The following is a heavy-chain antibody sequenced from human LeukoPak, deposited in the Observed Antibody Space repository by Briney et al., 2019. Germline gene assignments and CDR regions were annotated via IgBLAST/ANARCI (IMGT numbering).Heavy chain of an antibody. V-gene: IGHV4-38-2*01. Sequence: SETLSLTCAVSGYSISNGDYWGWIRQPPGKGLEWIGSIYVSGSTYYNPSLKSRVTISADTSKNQFSLKLSSVTAADTAFYYCARKYSSSPYYFDCWGQGTLVTVSS. CDR1: GYSISNGDY. CDR3: ARKYSSSPYYFDC. D-gene: IGHD6-13*01. J-gene: IGHJ4*02. CDR2: IYVSGST.